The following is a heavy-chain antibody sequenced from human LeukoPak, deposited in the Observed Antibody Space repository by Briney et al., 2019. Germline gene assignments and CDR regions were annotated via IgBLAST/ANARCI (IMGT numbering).Heavy chain of an antibody. CDR1: AFTFSSYW. CDR3: ARGSPASV. Sequence: PGGSLRLSCAASAFTFSSYWMLWVRQAPGKGLVWVSRINADGRTTNYADSVKGRFTISRDNAENTLYLQMNSLRAEDTAVYYCARGSPASVWGQGALVTVSS. V-gene: IGHV3-74*01. J-gene: IGHJ4*02. CDR2: INADGRTT. D-gene: IGHD2-2*01.